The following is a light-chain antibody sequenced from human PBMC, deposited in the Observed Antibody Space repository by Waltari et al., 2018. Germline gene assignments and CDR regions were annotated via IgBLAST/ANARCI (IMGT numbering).Light chain of an antibody. V-gene: IGLV2-23*02. Sequence: QSGLTQPASVSGSPGQSITVSCTGTSSDVGNYNLVSWYQQYPGKAPRLMVYEVTKRTSGVSDRFFGSKSGTTASLTISGLQSEDEADYYCCSYAGLGIYVFGTGTKVTVL. J-gene: IGLJ1*01. CDR1: SSDVGNYNL. CDR3: CSYAGLGIYV. CDR2: EVT.